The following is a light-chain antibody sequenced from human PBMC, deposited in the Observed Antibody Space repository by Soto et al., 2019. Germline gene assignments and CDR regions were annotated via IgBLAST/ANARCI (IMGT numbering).Light chain of an antibody. CDR3: LQHHSYPLT. CDR2: GAS. Sequence: DIPMTQSPSAMSASVGDRVTITCRASQGIGNYLAWFQQKPGKVPKRLIYGASSLQSGVPSRFSGSGSGTEFTFTISSLQPEDFATYYCLQHHSYPLTFGGGTKVEI. V-gene: IGKV1-17*03. J-gene: IGKJ4*01. CDR1: QGIGNY.